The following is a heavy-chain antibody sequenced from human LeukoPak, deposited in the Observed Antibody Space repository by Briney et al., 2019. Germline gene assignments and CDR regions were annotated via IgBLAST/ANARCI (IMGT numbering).Heavy chain of an antibody. CDR1: GGSISSSSYY. Sequence: SETLSLTCTVSGGSISSSSYYWGWIRQPPGKGLEWIAYIYYSGSTFYNPSLKSRVTISVDTSKNQFSLKLSFVTAADTAKYYCARDRSVGVLPAPPFDFWGQGTLVTVSS. CDR2: IYYSGST. J-gene: IGHJ4*02. D-gene: IGHD6-6*01. V-gene: IGHV4-39*02. CDR3: ARDRSVGVLPAPPFDF.